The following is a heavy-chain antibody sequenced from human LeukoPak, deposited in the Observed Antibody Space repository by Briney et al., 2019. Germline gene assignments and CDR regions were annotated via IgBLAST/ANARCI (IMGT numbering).Heavy chain of an antibody. CDR1: GFTFDDYG. Sequence: GGSLRLSCAASGFTFDDYGMSWVRQAPGKGLEWVSGINWNVGSTSYADSVKGGFTISRDSAKNSLYLQMNSLRAEDTALYYCARERITGATSYFDYWGQGTLVTVSS. V-gene: IGHV3-20*04. D-gene: IGHD1-7*01. J-gene: IGHJ4*02. CDR3: ARERITGATSYFDY. CDR2: INWNVGST.